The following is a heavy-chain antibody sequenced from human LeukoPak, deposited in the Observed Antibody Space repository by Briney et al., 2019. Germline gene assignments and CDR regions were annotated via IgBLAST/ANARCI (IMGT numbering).Heavy chain of an antibody. CDR2: INSDGSST. CDR1: GFTFSSYW. D-gene: IGHD3-10*01. Sequence: GGSLRLSCAASGFTFSSYWMHWVRQVPGKGLVWVSRINSDGSSTSYADSVKGRFTISRDNAKNTLYVQMNSLRAEDTAVYYCSTVSGHAFDIWGRGTMVTVSS. CDR3: STVSGHAFDI. J-gene: IGHJ3*02. V-gene: IGHV3-74*01.